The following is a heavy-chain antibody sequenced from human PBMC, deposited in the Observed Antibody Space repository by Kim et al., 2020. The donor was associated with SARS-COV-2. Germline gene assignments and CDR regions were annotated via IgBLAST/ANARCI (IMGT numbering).Heavy chain of an antibody. Sequence: ASVKVSCKASGYTFTSYDINWVRQATGQGLEWMGWMNPNSGNTGYAQKFQGRVTMTRNTSISTAYMELSSLRSEDTAVYYCARARLIRAGSGGYNWFDPWGQGTLVTVSS. CDR3: ARARLIRAGSGGYNWFDP. J-gene: IGHJ5*02. V-gene: IGHV1-8*01. CDR2: MNPNSGNT. CDR1: GYTFTSYD. D-gene: IGHD3-10*01.